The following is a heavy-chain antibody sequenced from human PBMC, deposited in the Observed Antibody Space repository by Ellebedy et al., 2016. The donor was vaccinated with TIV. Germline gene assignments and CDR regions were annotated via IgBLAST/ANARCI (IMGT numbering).Heavy chain of an antibody. Sequence: PGGSLRLSCKGSGYSFTSYWISWVRQMPGKGLEWMGRIDPSDSYTNYSPSFQGHVTISADKSISTAYLQWSSLKASDTAMYYCARLHSGGYGGNWFDPWGQGTLVTVSS. CDR2: IDPSDSYT. CDR1: GYSFTSYW. CDR3: ARLHSGGYGGNWFDP. D-gene: IGHD3-22*01. V-gene: IGHV5-10-1*01. J-gene: IGHJ5*02.